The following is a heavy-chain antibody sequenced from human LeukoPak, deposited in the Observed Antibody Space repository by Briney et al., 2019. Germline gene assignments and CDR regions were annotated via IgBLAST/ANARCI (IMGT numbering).Heavy chain of an antibody. V-gene: IGHV4-30-4*08. D-gene: IGHD2-15*01. Sequence: SQNLSLTRTVSGGSISSGDYYWSWIRQPPGKGLEWIGEINHSGSTNYNPSLKSQITMSVDTSKNQFSLKLSSVTAADRAVYYCARGPPGYCSGGSCSQSYFDYWGQGNLVTVSS. J-gene: IGHJ4*02. CDR3: ARGPPGYCSGGSCSQSYFDY. CDR1: GGSISSGDYY. CDR2: INHSGST.